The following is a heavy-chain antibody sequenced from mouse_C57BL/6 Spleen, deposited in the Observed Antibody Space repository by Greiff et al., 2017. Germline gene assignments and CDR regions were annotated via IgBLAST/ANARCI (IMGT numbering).Heavy chain of an antibody. V-gene: IGHV1-80*01. Sequence: QVQLKQSGAELVKPGASVKISCKASGYAFSSYWMNWVKQRPGEGLEWIGQIYPGDGDTNYNGKFQGKATLTADKSSSTAYMRLSSLTSEDSAVFFCARSYCSSYAYFDDWGTGTTVTVSS. CDR3: ARSYCSSYAYFDD. D-gene: IGHD1-1*01. J-gene: IGHJ1*03. CDR1: GYAFSSYW. CDR2: IYPGDGDT.